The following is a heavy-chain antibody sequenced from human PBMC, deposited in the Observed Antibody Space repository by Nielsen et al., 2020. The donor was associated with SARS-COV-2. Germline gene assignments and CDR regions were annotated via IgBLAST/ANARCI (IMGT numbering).Heavy chain of an antibody. CDR1: GYSFTSYW. D-gene: IGHD2-2*01. Sequence: GESLKISCKGSGYSFTSYWIGWVRQMPGKGLEWMGIIYPGDSGTRYSPSFQGQVTISADKSISTAYLQWSSLKASDTAMYYCARATYCSSTNCYVGFDPWGQGTLVTVSS. J-gene: IGHJ5*02. CDR3: ARATYCSSTNCYVGFDP. V-gene: IGHV5-51*01. CDR2: IYPGDSGT.